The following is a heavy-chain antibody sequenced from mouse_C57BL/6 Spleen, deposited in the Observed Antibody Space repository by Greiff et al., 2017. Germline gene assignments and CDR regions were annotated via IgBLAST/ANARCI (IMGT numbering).Heavy chain of an antibody. V-gene: IGHV1-82*01. CDR2: IYPGDGDT. Sequence: LVEPGASVKISCKASGYAFSSSWMNWVKQRPGKGLEWIGRIYPGDGDTNYNGKFKGKATLTADKSSSTAYMQLSSLTSEESAVYFCARGTRGFYYAMDYWGQGTSVTVSS. CDR1: GYAFSSSW. CDR3: ARGTRGFYYAMDY. J-gene: IGHJ4*01.